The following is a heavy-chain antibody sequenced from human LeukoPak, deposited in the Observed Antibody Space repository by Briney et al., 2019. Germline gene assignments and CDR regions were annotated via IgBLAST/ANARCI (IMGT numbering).Heavy chain of an antibody. CDR2: INHSGST. CDR3: ARVGYDFWSGYSLNWFDP. V-gene: IGHV4-34*01. J-gene: IGHJ5*02. D-gene: IGHD3-3*01. CDR1: GGSFSGYY. Sequence: PSETLSLTCAVYGGSFSGYYWSWIRQPPGKGLEWIGEINHSGSTNYSPSLKSRVTISVDTSKNQFSLKLSSVTAADTAVYYCARVGYDFWSGYSLNWFDPWGQGTLVTVSS.